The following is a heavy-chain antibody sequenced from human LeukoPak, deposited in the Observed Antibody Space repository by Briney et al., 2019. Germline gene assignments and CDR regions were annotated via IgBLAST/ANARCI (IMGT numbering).Heavy chain of an antibody. V-gene: IGHV3-11*04. CDR1: EFTFSDYY. D-gene: IGHD2-15*01. CDR3: AREREYCSGGSCYDGYTDY. Sequence: GGSLRLSCAASEFTFSDYYMSWVRQAPGKGLEWVSYISSSGSTIFYADSVKGRFTISRDNAKNSLYLQMNSLRAEDTAVYYCAREREYCSGGSCYDGYTDYWGQGTLVTVSS. CDR2: ISSSGSTI. J-gene: IGHJ4*02.